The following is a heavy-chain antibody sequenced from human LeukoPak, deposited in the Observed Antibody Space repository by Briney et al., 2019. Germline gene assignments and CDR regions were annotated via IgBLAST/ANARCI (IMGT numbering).Heavy chain of an antibody. D-gene: IGHD3-16*01. J-gene: IGHJ4*02. V-gene: IGHV3-74*01. CDR1: GFPFSSYW. CDR3: ARSLLGGTDY. Sequence: GSLSLSCAASGFPFSSYWMHWVRRSPGKGLVWVSRINSDGSITSYADSVKGRFTMSRDNAKNTLYLHLSSLRAEDTAVYYCARSLLGGTDYWGQGTLVTVSS. CDR2: INSDGSIT.